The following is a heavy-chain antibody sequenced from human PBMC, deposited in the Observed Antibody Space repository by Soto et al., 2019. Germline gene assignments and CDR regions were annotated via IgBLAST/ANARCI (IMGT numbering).Heavy chain of an antibody. CDR2: ISGSDNST. Sequence: GGSLRRSCAASGFTFSSYAMSWVRQAPGKGLEWVSAISGSDNSTYYADSVNGRFTISRDNSKNKLYLHMSSLRSDATAEYYFGPMGVWGQGTTVTVSS. CDR3: GPMGV. CDR1: GFTFSSYA. V-gene: IGHV3-23*01. J-gene: IGHJ6*02.